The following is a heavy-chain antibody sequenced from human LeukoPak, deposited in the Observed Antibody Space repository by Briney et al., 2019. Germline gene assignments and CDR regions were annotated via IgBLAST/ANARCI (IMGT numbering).Heavy chain of an antibody. CDR3: ARVLKGVVVPARYGNGAFDI. J-gene: IGHJ3*02. CDR1: GFSFSNYE. Sequence: GGSLRLSCAASGFSFSNYEMNWVRQAPGKGLEWISYITASSTTIYYADSVKGRFTISRDNAKNSLYLQMNSLRAEDTAVYYCARVLKGVVVPARYGNGAFDIWGQGTMVTVSS. CDR2: ITASSTTI. D-gene: IGHD2-2*01. V-gene: IGHV3-48*03.